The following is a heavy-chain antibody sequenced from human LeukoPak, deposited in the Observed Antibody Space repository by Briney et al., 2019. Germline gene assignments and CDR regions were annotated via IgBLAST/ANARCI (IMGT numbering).Heavy chain of an antibody. D-gene: IGHD1-26*01. CDR1: GFTFSSYG. J-gene: IGHJ4*02. CDR3: AKGEGNSLDY. V-gene: IGHV3-30*18. Sequence: GRSLRLSCAASGFTFSSYGMHWVRQAPGKGLEWVAVISYDGSNKYYADSVKGRFTVSRDNSKNTLYLQMNSLRAEDTAVYYCAKGEGNSLDYWGQGTLVPSPQ. CDR2: ISYDGSNK.